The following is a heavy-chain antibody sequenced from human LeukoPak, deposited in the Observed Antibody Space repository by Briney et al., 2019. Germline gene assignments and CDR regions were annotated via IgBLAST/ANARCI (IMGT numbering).Heavy chain of an antibody. J-gene: IGHJ4*02. CDR1: GFSFSSYT. D-gene: IGHD3-9*01. V-gene: IGHV3-23*01. Sequence: QPGGSLRLSCAASGFSFSSYTMSWVRQAPGKGLEWVSAISGSGGNTYFADSVKGRFTISRDNSKNTLYLQMNSLRAEDTAVYYCAKWGDYDVLTGYYDPDYWGQGTLVTVSS. CDR2: ISGSGGNT. CDR3: AKWGDYDVLTGYYDPDY.